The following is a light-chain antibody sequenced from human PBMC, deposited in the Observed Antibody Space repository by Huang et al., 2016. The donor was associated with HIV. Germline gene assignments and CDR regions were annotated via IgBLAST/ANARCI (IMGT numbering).Light chain of an antibody. J-gene: IGKJ4*01. Sequence: PGGTGTISCKSSQSVGSYVAWYQQRPGQSPRLLLYETSNRAAGIPTRCSGSGSGTDFTLTISGLESGDLGVFYCQQRSTWPLTFGGGTKVA. CDR1: QSVGSY. CDR3: QQRSTWPLT. V-gene: IGKV3-11*01. CDR2: ETS.